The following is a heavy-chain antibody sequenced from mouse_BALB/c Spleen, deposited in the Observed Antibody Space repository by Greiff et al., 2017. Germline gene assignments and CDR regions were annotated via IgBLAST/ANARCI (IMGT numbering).Heavy chain of an antibody. CDR1: GYTFTSYY. Sequence: QVQLQQSGPELVKPGASVKMSCKASGYTFTSYYIHWVKQRPGQGLEWIGWIYPGDGSTKYNEKFKGKTTLTADKSSSTAYMLLSSLTSEDSAIFFFARDVYDGFAYWGQGTLVTVSA. D-gene: IGHD2-2*01. CDR2: IYPGDGST. J-gene: IGHJ3*01. CDR3: ARDVYDGFAY. V-gene: IGHV1S56*01.